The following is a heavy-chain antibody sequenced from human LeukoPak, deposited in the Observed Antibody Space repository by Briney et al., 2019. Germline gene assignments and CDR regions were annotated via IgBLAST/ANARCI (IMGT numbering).Heavy chain of an antibody. J-gene: IGHJ4*02. CDR3: ARHRRQPSLYVGRIAVAGLDY. CDR1: GDTVSNNSIA. V-gene: IGHV6-1*01. D-gene: IGHD6-19*01. Sequence: SQTLSLTCDISGDTVSNNSIAWNWIRQSPSRGLEWLGRTYYRSKWYNEYAVSVKSRITINPDTSKNQFSLQLRSVIPEDTAVYYCARHRRQPSLYVGRIAVAGLDYWGQGTLVTVSS. CDR2: TYYRSKWYN.